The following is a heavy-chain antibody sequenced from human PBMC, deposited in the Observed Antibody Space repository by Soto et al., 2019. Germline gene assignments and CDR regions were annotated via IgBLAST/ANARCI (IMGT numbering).Heavy chain of an antibody. V-gene: IGHV4-59*01. D-gene: IGHD2-8*01. Sequence: SETLSLTCTVSGPSISSYYWSGIRQPPGKGLEWIANIHYSGTTNDNPSHASRVTLSVDTSKNQFSLKMTSVTAAERAMYFCARYNSYAIDYWGRGTPVTVSS. CDR2: IHYSGTT. CDR1: GPSISSYY. J-gene: IGHJ4*02. CDR3: ARYNSYAIDY.